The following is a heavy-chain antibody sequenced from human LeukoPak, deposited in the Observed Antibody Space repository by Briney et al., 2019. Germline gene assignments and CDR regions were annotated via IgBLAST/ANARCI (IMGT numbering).Heavy chain of an antibody. Sequence: GGSLRLSCAASGFTFSSYAMSWVRQAPGKGLEWVSAISGSGGSTYYADSVKGRFTISRDNSKNTLYLQMNSLKTEDTAVYYCTSLHDYGSGDYWGQGTLVTVSS. J-gene: IGHJ4*02. CDR3: TSLHDYGSGDY. D-gene: IGHD4/OR15-4a*01. CDR2: ISGSGGST. V-gene: IGHV3-23*01. CDR1: GFTFSSYA.